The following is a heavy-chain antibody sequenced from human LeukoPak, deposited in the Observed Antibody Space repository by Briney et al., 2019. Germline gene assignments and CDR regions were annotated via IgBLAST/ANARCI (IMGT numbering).Heavy chain of an antibody. J-gene: IGHJ5*02. CDR3: ASRDCSSTSCHEGYNWFDP. CDR2: INHSGST. D-gene: IGHD2-2*01. Sequence: SETLSLTCAVYGGSFSGYYWSWIRQPPGKGLEWIGEINHSGSTNYNPSLKSRVTISVDTSKNQFSLKLTSVTAADTAVYYRASRDCSSTSCHEGYNWFDPWGQGILVSVSS. CDR1: GGSFSGYY. V-gene: IGHV4-34*01.